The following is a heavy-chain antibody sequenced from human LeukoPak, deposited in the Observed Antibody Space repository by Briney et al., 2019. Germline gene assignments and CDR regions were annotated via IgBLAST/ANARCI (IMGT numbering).Heavy chain of an antibody. CDR2: TRNRANSYTT. V-gene: IGHV3-72*01. Sequence: PGGSLRLSCAASGFTFSSYAMSWVRQAPGKGLEWVGRTRNRANSYTTEYAASVKGRFTISRDDSNYSLYLQMNSLKAEDTAVYYCARVHSSSWSGSYFDYWGQGTLVTVSS. J-gene: IGHJ4*02. CDR3: ARVHSSSWSGSYFDY. CDR1: GFTFSSYA. D-gene: IGHD6-13*01.